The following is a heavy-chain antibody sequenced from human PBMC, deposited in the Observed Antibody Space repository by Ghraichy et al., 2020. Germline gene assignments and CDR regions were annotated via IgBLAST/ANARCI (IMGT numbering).Heavy chain of an antibody. CDR2: VGSDGTTE. CDR1: GFTFSHYG. Sequence: GGSLRLSCAASGFTFSHYGMHWVRQAPGKGLEWVAAVGSDGTTEYYADTVKGQSTVSRDNSKNTLYLQMNRLTAEDTAVYYCARNSDSSDLYWFFDLWGRGTLVIVSS. CDR3: ARNSDSSDLYWFFDL. J-gene: IGHJ2*01. D-gene: IGHD3-22*01. V-gene: IGHV3-33*01.